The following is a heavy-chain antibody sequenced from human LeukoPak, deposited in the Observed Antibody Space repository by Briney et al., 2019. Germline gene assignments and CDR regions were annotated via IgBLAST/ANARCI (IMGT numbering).Heavy chain of an antibody. CDR3: AKDNYYDSSGYYVFDY. CDR2: IRYDGSNK. J-gene: IGHJ4*02. V-gene: IGHV3-30*02. D-gene: IGHD3-22*01. Sequence: GGSLRLSCAASGFTFSSYGMHWVRQAPGKGLEWVAFIRYDGSNKYYADSVKGRFTTSRDNSKNTLYLQMNSLRAEDTAVYYCAKDNYYDSSGYYVFDYWGQGTLVTVSS. CDR1: GFTFSSYG.